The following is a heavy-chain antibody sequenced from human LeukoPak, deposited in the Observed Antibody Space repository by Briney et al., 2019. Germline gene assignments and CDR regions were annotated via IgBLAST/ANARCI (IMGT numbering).Heavy chain of an antibody. CDR3: AGKIAWWALDI. Sequence: GSVKVSCKASGYTFTSYAMNWVRQAPGQGLEWMGWINTNTGNPTYAQGFTGRFVFSLDTSVSTAYLQISSLKAEDTAVYYCAGKIAWWALDIWGQGTMVTVSS. CDR2: INTNTGNP. V-gene: IGHV7-4-1*02. J-gene: IGHJ3*02. D-gene: IGHD2-8*02. CDR1: GYTFTSYA.